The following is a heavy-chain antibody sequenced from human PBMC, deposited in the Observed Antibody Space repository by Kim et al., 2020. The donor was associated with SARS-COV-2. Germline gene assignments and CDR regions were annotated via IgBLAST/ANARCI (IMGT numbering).Heavy chain of an antibody. CDR1: GGSISSYF. CDR2: IYTSGST. J-gene: IGHJ6*01. D-gene: IGHD3-10*01. V-gene: IGHV4-4*07. Sequence: SETLSLTCTVSGGSISSYFWGWLRQSAGKGLEWIGRIYTSGSTNYNPSLKNRVTMSADTSKNQISLRLSSVTAADTAVYYCARDHLTVRGSQYGMDVWG. CDR3: ARDHLTVRGSQYGMDV.